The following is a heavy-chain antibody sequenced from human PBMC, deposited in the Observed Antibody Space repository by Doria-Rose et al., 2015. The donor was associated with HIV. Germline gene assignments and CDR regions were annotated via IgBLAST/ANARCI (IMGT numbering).Heavy chain of an antibody. V-gene: IGHV4-31*03. CDR1: GASVSSRGYY. J-gene: IGHJ4*02. Sequence: IVSGASVSSRGYYWSWIRQVPGKGLESLGYTYYTGTSDYSPSLKSRLNMAVDTSKNQFSLKLSFVTVADTAVYYCARMGSYRELDYWGQGALVIVSA. CDR2: TYYTGTS. CDR3: ARMGSYRELDY. D-gene: IGHD3-3*01.